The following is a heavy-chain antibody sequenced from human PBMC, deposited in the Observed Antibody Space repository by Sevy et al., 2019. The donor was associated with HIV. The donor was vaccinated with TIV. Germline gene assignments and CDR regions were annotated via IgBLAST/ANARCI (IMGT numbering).Heavy chain of an antibody. J-gene: IGHJ2*01. CDR1: GFTFSSYW. CDR3: ARDLYYYDSSGYYHTNWYFDL. V-gene: IGHV3-7*03. Sequence: GGSLRLSCAASGFTFSSYWMSWVRQAPGKGLEWVANIKQDGSEKYYVDSVKGRFTISRDNAKNSLYLQMNSLRAEDTAVYYCARDLYYYDSSGYYHTNWYFDLWGRRTLVTVSS. D-gene: IGHD3-22*01. CDR2: IKQDGSEK.